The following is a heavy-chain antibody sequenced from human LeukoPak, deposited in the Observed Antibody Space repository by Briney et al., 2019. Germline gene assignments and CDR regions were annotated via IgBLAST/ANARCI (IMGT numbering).Heavy chain of an antibody. D-gene: IGHD6-13*01. J-gene: IGHJ4*02. CDR1: GFTVSSNY. CDR2: IYSGGST. CDR3: ARGYSSSWVFDY. V-gene: IGHV3-53*01. Sequence: PGGSLRLSCAASGFTVSSNYMSWVRQAPGKGLEGVSVIYSGGSTYYADSVKGRFTISRDNSKNTLYLQMNSLRAEDTAVYYCARGYSSSWVFDYWGQGTLVTVSS.